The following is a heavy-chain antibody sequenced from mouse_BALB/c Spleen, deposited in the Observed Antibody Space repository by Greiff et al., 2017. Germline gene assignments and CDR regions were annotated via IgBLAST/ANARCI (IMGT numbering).Heavy chain of an antibody. D-gene: IGHD2-10*01. CDR1: GYTFTSYY. CDR3: ARQAYYGNYGYAMDY. CDR2: IYPGNVNT. J-gene: IGHJ4*01. Sequence: QVQLQQSGPELVKPGASVRISCKASGYTFTSYYIHWVKQRPGQGLEWIGWIYPGNVNTKYNEKFKSKATLTVDKSSSTAYMQLSSLTSEDSAVYYCARQAYYGNYGYAMDYWGQGTSVTVSS. V-gene: IGHV1S56*01.